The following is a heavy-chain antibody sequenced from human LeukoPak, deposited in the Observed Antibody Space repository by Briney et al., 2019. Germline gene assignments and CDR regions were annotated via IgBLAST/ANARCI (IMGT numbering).Heavy chain of an antibody. CDR1: GFTFSSYA. Sequence: GGSLRLSCAASGFTFSSYAMSWVRQAPGKGLEWVSAISGSGGSTYYADSVKGRFTISRDNSKNTLYLQMNSLRAEDTAVYYCASIGYSSSQPNDAFDIWGQGTMVTVSS. D-gene: IGHD6-13*01. CDR3: ASIGYSSSQPNDAFDI. V-gene: IGHV3-23*01. CDR2: ISGSGGST. J-gene: IGHJ3*02.